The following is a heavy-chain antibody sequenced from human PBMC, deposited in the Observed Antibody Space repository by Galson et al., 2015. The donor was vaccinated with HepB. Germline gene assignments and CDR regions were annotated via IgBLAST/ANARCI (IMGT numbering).Heavy chain of an antibody. V-gene: IGHV3-74*01. Sequence: SLRLSCAASGFTFNNYWMNWIRQVPGKGLVWVSRITSDGSGTTYADSVKGRFTISRDNARKTLFLQLDSLRAEDTAVYYCAYSTTWMDAFDVWGQGTMVIVSS. D-gene: IGHD6-13*01. CDR2: ITSDGSGT. J-gene: IGHJ3*01. CDR1: GFTFNNYW. CDR3: AYSTTWMDAFDV.